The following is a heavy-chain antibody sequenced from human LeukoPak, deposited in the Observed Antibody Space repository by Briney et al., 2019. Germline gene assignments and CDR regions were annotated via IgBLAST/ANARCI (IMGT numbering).Heavy chain of an antibody. CDR2: IYYSGST. CDR3: ARDLVLRFLEWLTPPTYYYYGMDV. D-gene: IGHD3-3*01. CDR1: GGSISSGGYY. J-gene: IGHJ6*02. V-gene: IGHV4-31*03. Sequence: SQTLSLTCTVSGGSISSGGYYWSWIRQHPGTGLEWIGYIYYSGSTNYNPSLKSRVTISVDTSKNQFSLKLSSVTAADTAVYYCARDLVLRFLEWLTPPTYYYYGMDVWGQGTTVTVSS.